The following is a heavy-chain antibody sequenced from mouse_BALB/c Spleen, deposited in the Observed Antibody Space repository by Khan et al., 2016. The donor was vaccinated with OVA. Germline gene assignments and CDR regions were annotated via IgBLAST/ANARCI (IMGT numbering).Heavy chain of an antibody. V-gene: IGHV1-77*01. Sequence: QVQLKQSGAELARPGASVKLSCKASGYTFTDYYINWVKQRTGQGLEWIGEIYPGSGNTYYNEKFKGKATLTADKSSSTVYMQLSSLTSEDSAVYFCARGRGYFDYWGQGTTLTVSS. CDR1: GYTFTDYY. CDR3: ARGRGYFDY. J-gene: IGHJ2*01. CDR2: IYPGSGNT.